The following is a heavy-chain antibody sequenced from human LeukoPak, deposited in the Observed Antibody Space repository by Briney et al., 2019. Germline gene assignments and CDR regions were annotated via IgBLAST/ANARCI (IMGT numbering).Heavy chain of an antibody. Sequence: SETLSLTCTVSGGSISSYYWSWIRQPPGKGLEWLGYIYYSGSTNYNPSLKSRVTISVDTSKNQFSLKLSSVTAADTAVYYCARDSSGYFGYFQHWGQGTLVTVSS. D-gene: IGHD3-22*01. CDR3: ARDSSGYFGYFQH. J-gene: IGHJ1*01. V-gene: IGHV4-59*01. CDR1: GGSISSYY. CDR2: IYYSGST.